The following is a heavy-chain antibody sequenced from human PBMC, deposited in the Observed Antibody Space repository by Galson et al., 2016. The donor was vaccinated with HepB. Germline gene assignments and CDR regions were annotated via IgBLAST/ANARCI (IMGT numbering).Heavy chain of an antibody. Sequence: SLRLSCAASGFSFSTYAVSWVRQAPGKGLEWVAGINGRGDDTNYADSVKGRFTISRDNSKNTLFLQMNYLRGDDTALYYCVRRPGPLDYWGQGTLVTVSS. D-gene: IGHD3-10*01. J-gene: IGHJ4*02. V-gene: IGHV3-23*01. CDR3: VRRPGPLDY. CDR2: INGRGDDT. CDR1: GFSFSTYA.